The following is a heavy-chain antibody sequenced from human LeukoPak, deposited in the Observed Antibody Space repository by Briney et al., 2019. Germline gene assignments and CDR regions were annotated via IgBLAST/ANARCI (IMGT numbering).Heavy chain of an antibody. CDR1: GFTVSSNY. V-gene: IGHV3-53*01. Sequence: GGSLRLSCAASGFTVSSNYMSWVRQAPGKGLEWVSVIYSGGSTYYADSVKGRFTISRDNSKNTLYLQMNSLQSEDTAVYYCAKTPSYYDSSGYYSFDYWGQGTLVTVSS. D-gene: IGHD3-22*01. CDR2: IYSGGST. J-gene: IGHJ4*02. CDR3: AKTPSYYDSSGYYSFDY.